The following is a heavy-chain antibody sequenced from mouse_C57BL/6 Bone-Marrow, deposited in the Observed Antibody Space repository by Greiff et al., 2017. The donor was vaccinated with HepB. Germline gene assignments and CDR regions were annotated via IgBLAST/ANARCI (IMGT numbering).Heavy chain of an antibody. CDR2: IYPGSGST. D-gene: IGHD2-14*01. Sequence: QVQLQQSGAELVKPGASVKMSCKASGYTFTSYWITWVKQRPGQGLEWIGDIYPGSGSTNYNEKFKSKAILTVDTSSNTAYMQLSSLTSDDSAVCYCRRWYGGYFDVWGTGTTVTVSS. CDR3: RRWYGGYFDV. V-gene: IGHV1-55*01. J-gene: IGHJ1*03. CDR1: GYTFTSYW.